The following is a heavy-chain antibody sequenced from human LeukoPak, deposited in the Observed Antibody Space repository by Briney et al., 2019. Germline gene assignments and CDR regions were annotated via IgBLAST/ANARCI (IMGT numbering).Heavy chain of an antibody. CDR3: ARANPSVLRFLEWSHVDV. V-gene: IGHV1-18*01. CDR2: ISAYNGNT. CDR1: GYTFTSYG. D-gene: IGHD3-3*01. Sequence: ASVKVSCKASGYTFTSYGISWVRQAPGQGLEWMGWISAYNGNTNYAQKLQGRVTMTTDTSTSTAYMELRSLRSDDTAVYYCARANPSVLRFLEWSHVDVWGKGTTVTVSS. J-gene: IGHJ6*04.